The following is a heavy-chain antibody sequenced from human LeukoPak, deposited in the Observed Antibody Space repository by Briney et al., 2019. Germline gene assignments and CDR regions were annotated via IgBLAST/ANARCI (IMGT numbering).Heavy chain of an antibody. CDR2: INGDGTST. CDR1: GFTFSTYW. CDR3: ARASTTVPNLLDY. V-gene: IGHV3-74*03. J-gene: IGHJ4*02. Sequence: GGSLRLSCAASGFTFSTYWMHWVRQAPGKGLLWVSRINGDGTSTKYADSVKGRFTISRDNARHTLYLQMNSLRAEDTAVYYCARASTTVPNLLDYWGQGTLVSVSS. D-gene: IGHD4-17*01.